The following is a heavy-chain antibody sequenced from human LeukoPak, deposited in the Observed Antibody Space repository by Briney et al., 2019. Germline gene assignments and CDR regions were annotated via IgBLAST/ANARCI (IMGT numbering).Heavy chain of an antibody. V-gene: IGHV1-69*06. J-gene: IGHJ6*04. CDR2: IIPIFGTA. CDR3: ARSSRVDIVATISGVPNYYYYYYGMDV. CDR1: GGTFSSYA. D-gene: IGHD5-12*01. Sequence: GSSVKVPCKASGGTFSSYAISWVRQAPGQGLEWMGGIIPIFGTANYAQKFQGRVTITADKSTSTAYMELSSLRSEDTAVYYCARSSRVDIVATISGVPNYYYYYYGMDVWGKGTTVTVSS.